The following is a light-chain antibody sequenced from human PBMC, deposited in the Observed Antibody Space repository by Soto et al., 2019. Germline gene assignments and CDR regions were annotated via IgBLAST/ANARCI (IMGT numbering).Light chain of an antibody. J-gene: IGLJ2*01. CDR1: SSDVGNYNL. CDR2: GDS. V-gene: IGLV2-23*01. CDR3: CSVAGTDTVV. Sequence: QSALTQPASVSGSPGQSITISCTGTSSDVGNYNLVSWYQQHPGKAPKLIIFGDSRRPSGVSDRVSGSKSANTASLTISGLQTEDEAGYHCCSVAGTDTVVFGGGTKLTVL.